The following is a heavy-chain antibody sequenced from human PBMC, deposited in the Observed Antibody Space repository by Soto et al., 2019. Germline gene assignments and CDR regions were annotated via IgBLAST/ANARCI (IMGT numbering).Heavy chain of an antibody. Sequence: PSETLSLTCTVSGGSISSYYWSWIRQPPGKGLEWIGYIYYSGSTNYNPSLKSRVTISVDTSKNQFSLKLSSVTAADTAVYYCARALRIAVAGTMPLIDYWGQGTLVTVSS. V-gene: IGHV4-59*08. D-gene: IGHD6-19*01. J-gene: IGHJ4*02. CDR2: IYYSGST. CDR1: GGSISSYY. CDR3: ARALRIAVAGTMPLIDY.